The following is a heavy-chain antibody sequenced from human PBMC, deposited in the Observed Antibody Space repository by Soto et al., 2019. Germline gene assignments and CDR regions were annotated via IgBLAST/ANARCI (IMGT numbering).Heavy chain of an antibody. V-gene: IGHV3-72*01. D-gene: IGHD3-22*01. J-gene: IGHJ4*02. Sequence: GGSLRSSCAASGFSLRDHYIDWVRQAPGKVLELVGRSRDKAQGYSTEYAASVKGRFTTSRDDSKNSVLLQMNSLKTEDTDVYFCVRSMYYTDSSFYTRCFEYWGQGTLVNVSS. CDR1: GFSLRDHY. CDR2: SRDKAQGYST. CDR3: VRSMYYTDSSFYTRCFEY.